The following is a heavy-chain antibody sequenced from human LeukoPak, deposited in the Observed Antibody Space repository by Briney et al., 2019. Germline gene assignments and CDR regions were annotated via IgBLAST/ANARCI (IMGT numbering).Heavy chain of an antibody. D-gene: IGHD4-23*01. CDR1: GLSFRSSG. CDR2: ISDDGSNK. J-gene: IGHJ4*02. Sequence: GGSLRLSCAASGLSFRSSGMHWVRQAPGKGLEWVAVISDDGSNKYYADSPKGRFTISRDNSKNTLFLQMNSLRADDTAVYYCARDYGGIDYWGQGTLVTVSS. V-gene: IGHV3-30*03. CDR3: ARDYGGIDY.